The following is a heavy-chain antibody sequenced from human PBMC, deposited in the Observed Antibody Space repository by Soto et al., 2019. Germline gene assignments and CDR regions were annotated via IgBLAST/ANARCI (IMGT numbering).Heavy chain of an antibody. J-gene: IGHJ5*02. V-gene: IGHV4-34*01. CDR2: INHSGST. CDR3: ATASRITMVRGVENWFAP. D-gene: IGHD3-10*01. Sequence: SETLSLACAVYDGSFSGYYWSWIRKPPGKGLEWIGEINHSGSTNYNPSLKSRVTISVDTSKNQFSLKLSSVTAADTAVYYCATASRITMVRGVENWFAPWGQGTLVTVSS. CDR1: DGSFSGYY.